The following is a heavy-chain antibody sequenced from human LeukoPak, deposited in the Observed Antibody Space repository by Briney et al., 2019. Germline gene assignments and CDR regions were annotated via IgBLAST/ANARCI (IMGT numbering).Heavy chain of an antibody. CDR3: ARDLGSGPLGRTYYFDY. Sequence: SQTLSLTCTVSGGSISSGDYYWSWIRQPPGKGLEWIGTNYPSGSTYSNPSLKSRVTISVDTSKNQFSLKLSSVTAADTAVYYCARDLGSGPLGRTYYFDYWGQGTLVTVSS. D-gene: IGHD6-19*01. J-gene: IGHJ4*02. V-gene: IGHV4-30-2*03. CDR1: GGSISSGDYY. CDR2: NYPSGST.